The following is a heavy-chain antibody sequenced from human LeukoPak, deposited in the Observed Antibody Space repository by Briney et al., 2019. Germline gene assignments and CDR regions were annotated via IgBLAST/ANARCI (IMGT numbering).Heavy chain of an antibody. CDR3: ARHLPYCSGGSCYPKNAFDI. J-gene: IGHJ3*02. Sequence: SETLSLTCTISGGSISSYYWSWIRQPPGKGLEWIGYLYYSGSTNYNPSLKSRVTISVDTSKNQFSLKLSSVTAADTAVYYCARHLPYCSGGSCYPKNAFDIWGQGTMVTVSS. V-gene: IGHV4-59*08. CDR2: LYYSGST. D-gene: IGHD2-15*01. CDR1: GGSISSYY.